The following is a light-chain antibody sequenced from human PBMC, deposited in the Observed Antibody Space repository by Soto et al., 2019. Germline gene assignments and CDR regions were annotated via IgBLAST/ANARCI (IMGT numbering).Light chain of an antibody. CDR1: QSVSIN. CDR2: GAS. V-gene: IGKV3-15*01. J-gene: IGKJ1*01. Sequence: EIVMTQSPATLSVSPVVRATLSCRASQSVSINLAWYQPKPGQAPRLLIYGASTRATGIPARFSGSESGTEFTLTISSLQSEDFAVYYCQQYNNWPPWTFGQGTKVEIK. CDR3: QQYNNWPPWT.